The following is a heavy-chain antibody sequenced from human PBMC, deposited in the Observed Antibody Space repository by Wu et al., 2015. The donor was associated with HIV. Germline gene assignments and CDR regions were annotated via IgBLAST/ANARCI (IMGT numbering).Heavy chain of an antibody. CDR1: GGTFKSYA. J-gene: IGHJ5*02. Sequence: QVQLVQSGAEMKKPGSSVKVSCKASGGTFKSYAISWVRQAPGQGLEWIGRIIPIFGATNLPQKFRNRVTITADESMTTGYMELSSLRLVEDDGILLRVRRTDSRTNNRRRFD. CDR2: IIPIFGAT. V-gene: IGHV1-69*13. D-gene: IGHD3-16*01. CDR3: RVRRTDSRTNNRRRFD.